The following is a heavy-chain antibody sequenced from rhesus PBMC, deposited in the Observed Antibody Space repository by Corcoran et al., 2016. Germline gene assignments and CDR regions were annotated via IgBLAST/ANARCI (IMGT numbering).Heavy chain of an antibody. Sequence: QLQLQESGPGLVKPSETLSLTCAVSGGSISSNYWSWIRQPPGKGLEWIGRFSCSGGSTHYNPSLKNWVTISKDASKNEFSLKLSSVTAADTAVYYCASAPPYNFWTGFPDYWGQGVLVTVSS. V-gene: IGHV4-173*01. CDR1: GGSISSNY. D-gene: IGHD3-3*01. CDR3: ASAPPYNFWTGFPDY. J-gene: IGHJ4*01. CDR2: FSCSGGST.